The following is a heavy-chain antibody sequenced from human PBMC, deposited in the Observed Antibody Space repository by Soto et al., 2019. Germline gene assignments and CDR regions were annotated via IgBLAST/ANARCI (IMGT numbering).Heavy chain of an antibody. CDR2: IIPIFGTA. CDR1: GGTFSSYA. V-gene: IGHV1-69*01. CDR3: ARGLAARLMNYYGMDV. Sequence: QVQLVQSGAEVKKPGSSVKVSCKACGGTFSSYAISWVRQAPGQGLEWMGGIIPIFGTANYAQKFQGRVTITADESTSTAYMELSSLRSEDTAVYYCARGLAARLMNYYGMDVWGQGTTVTVSS. J-gene: IGHJ6*02. D-gene: IGHD6-6*01.